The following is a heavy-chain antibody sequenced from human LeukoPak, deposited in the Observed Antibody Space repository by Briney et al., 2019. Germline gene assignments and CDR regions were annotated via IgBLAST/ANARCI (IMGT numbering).Heavy chain of an antibody. V-gene: IGHV4-39*01. Sequence: SETLSLTCTVSGGSISSSSYYWGWIRQPPGKGLEWIGSIYYSGSTYYNPSLKSRVTISVDTSKNQFSLKLSSVTAADTAAYYCASLDPGSYYYDSSGYYYQHWGQGTLVTVSS. D-gene: IGHD3-22*01. J-gene: IGHJ1*01. CDR1: GGSISSSSYY. CDR2: IYYSGST. CDR3: ASLDPGSYYYDSSGYYYQH.